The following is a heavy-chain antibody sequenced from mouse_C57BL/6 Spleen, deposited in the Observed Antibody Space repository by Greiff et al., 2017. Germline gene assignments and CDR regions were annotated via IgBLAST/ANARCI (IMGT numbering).Heavy chain of an antibody. V-gene: IGHV1-7*01. CDR2: INPSSGYT. Sequence: VQLQQSGAELAKPGASVKLSCKASGYTFTSYWMHWVKQRPGQGLEWIGYINPSSGYTKYNQKFKDKATLTADKSSSTAYMQLSSLTYEDSAVXYCAVSLTGPYFDYWGQGTTLTVSS. D-gene: IGHD4-1*01. CDR3: AVSLTGPYFDY. CDR1: GYTFTSYW. J-gene: IGHJ2*01.